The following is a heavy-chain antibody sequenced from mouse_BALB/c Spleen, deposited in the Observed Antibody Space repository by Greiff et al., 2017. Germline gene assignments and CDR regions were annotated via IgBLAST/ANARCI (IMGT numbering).Heavy chain of an antibody. CDR3: ARGYDGLYYAMDY. D-gene: IGHD2-12*01. Sequence: VQLQQSGPELVRPGVSVKISCKGSGYTFTDYAMHWVKQSHAKSLEWIGVISNYSGNTNYNQKFKGKATMTVDKSSSTAYMELARLTSEDSAIYYCARGYDGLYYAMDYWGQGTSVTVSS. V-gene: IGHV1-67*01. CDR2: ISNYSGNT. CDR1: GYTFTDYA. J-gene: IGHJ4*01.